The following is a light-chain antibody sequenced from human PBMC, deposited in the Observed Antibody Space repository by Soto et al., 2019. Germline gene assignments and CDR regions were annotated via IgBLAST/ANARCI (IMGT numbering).Light chain of an antibody. CDR2: GAS. J-gene: IGKJ1*01. CDR1: QSFTSNY. Sequence: PGERATLSCRASQSFTSNYLAWYQQKPGQAPRLLIYGASSRATGIPDRFSGSGSGKDFTLTISRLEPEDFAVYYCQQYAGSPPRTFGQGTKVEIK. CDR3: QQYAGSPPRT. V-gene: IGKV3-20*01.